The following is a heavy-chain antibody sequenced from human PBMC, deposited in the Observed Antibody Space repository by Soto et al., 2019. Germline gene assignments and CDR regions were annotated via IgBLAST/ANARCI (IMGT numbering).Heavy chain of an antibody. CDR1: GYSFTSYW. D-gene: IGHD3-22*01. Sequence: GESLKISCKGSGYSFTSYWIGWVRQMPGKGLEWMGIIYPGDSDTRYSPSFQGQVTISADKSISTAYLQWSSLKASDTAMYYCERHEAYYDSSGYYYAAFDYWGQGTLVTVSS. V-gene: IGHV5-51*01. CDR3: ERHEAYYDSSGYYYAAFDY. J-gene: IGHJ4*02. CDR2: IYPGDSDT.